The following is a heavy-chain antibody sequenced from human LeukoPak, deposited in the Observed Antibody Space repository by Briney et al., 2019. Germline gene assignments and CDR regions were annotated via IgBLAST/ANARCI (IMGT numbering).Heavy chain of an antibody. Sequence: ASVKVSCKASGYTFTGYYMHWVRQAPGQGLEWMGWINPNSGGTNYAQKFQGRVTMTRDTSISTAYMELSRLRSDGTAVYYCARERYCSSTSCNGGFDYWGQGTLVTVSS. CDR2: INPNSGGT. J-gene: IGHJ4*02. CDR1: GYTFTGYY. CDR3: ARERYCSSTSCNGGFDY. D-gene: IGHD2-2*01. V-gene: IGHV1-2*02.